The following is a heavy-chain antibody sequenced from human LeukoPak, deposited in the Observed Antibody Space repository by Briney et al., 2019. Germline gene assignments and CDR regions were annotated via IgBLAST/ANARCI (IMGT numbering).Heavy chain of an antibody. V-gene: IGHV3-23*01. CDR2: ISGSGGST. Sequence: GGSRRLSCAASGFTFSSYAMSWVRQAPAKGMEWVSAISGSGGSTYYADSVKGRFTISRDNSKNTLYLQMNSLRAEDTAVYYCAKDLRSRVGYDFWSGFSTDDYWGQGTLVTVSS. CDR3: AKDLRSRVGYDFWSGFSTDDY. J-gene: IGHJ4*02. D-gene: IGHD3-3*01. CDR1: GFTFSSYA.